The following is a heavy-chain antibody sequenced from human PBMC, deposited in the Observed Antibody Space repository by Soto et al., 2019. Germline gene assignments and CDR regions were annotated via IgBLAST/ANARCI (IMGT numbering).Heavy chain of an antibody. D-gene: IGHD3-9*01. CDR2: IFSNDEK. CDR3: ARISWAYDILTGYYSPSIDY. J-gene: IGHJ4*02. V-gene: IGHV2-26*01. Sequence: QVTLKESGPVLVKPTEPLTLTCTVSGFSLSNARMGVSWIRQPPGKALEWLEHIFSNDEKSYSTSLKSRLTISKDTSISQVVLTMTNMDPVDTATYYCARISWAYDILTGYYSPSIDYWGQGTLVTGSS. CDR1: GFSLSNARMG.